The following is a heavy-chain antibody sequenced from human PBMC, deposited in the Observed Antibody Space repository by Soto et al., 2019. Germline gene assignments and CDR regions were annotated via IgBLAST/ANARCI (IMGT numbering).Heavy chain of an antibody. V-gene: IGHV1-69*13. J-gene: IGHJ6*02. CDR3: ASCPQSNCYYYGMDV. Sequence: SVKVSCQASGGTFSSYAISWVRQARGQGLEWMGGIIPIFGTANYAQKFQGRVTITADESTSTAYMELSSLRSEDTAVYYCASCPQSNCYYYGMDVWGQGTTVTVSS. CDR2: IIPIFGTA. CDR1: GGTFSSYA.